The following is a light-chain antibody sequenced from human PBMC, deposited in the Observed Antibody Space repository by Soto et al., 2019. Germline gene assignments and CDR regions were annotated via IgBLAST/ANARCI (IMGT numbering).Light chain of an antibody. Sequence: EMVLTQSPGTLSLSPGERATLSCRASQSVISTYLAWYQQKPGQAPRLLIYGASNRATGISDRFSGSGSGTEFTLTISRLEPEDFGVYYCQQYGSSPFTFGPGTKEDLK. CDR1: QSVISTY. CDR3: QQYGSSPFT. J-gene: IGKJ3*01. CDR2: GAS. V-gene: IGKV3-20*01.